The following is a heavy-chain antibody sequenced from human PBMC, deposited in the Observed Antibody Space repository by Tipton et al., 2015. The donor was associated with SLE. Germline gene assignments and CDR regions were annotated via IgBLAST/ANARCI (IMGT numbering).Heavy chain of an antibody. CDR1: GGSISSSIYY. J-gene: IGHJ4*02. D-gene: IGHD2-8*02. CDR3: AREGLVVPNYFDY. V-gene: IGHV4-39*07. CDR2: IYYSGRT. Sequence: TLSLTCTVSGGSISSSIYYWGWIRQPPGKGLEWIGSIYYSGRTYYNPSLKSRVTVSVDTSKNQFSLKLSSVTAADTAVYYCAREGLVVPNYFDYWGQGTLVTVSS.